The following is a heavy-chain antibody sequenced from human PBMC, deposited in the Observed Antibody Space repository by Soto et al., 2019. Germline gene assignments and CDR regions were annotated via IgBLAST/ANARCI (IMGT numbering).Heavy chain of an antibody. CDR2: ISYDDGDNK. CDR1: GFTFSSFT. V-gene: IGHV3-30-3*01. Sequence: QVPLVESGGGVVPPGRSLRLSCAASGFTFSSFTMHWVRQAPGKGLEWVAVISYDDGDNKYYADSVKGRFTISRDNXXNTLYLQMNSLRPEDTAVYYCARTTVVSGTPDFDYWGQGTLVTVSS. J-gene: IGHJ4*02. D-gene: IGHD4-4*01. CDR3: ARTTVVSGTPDFDY.